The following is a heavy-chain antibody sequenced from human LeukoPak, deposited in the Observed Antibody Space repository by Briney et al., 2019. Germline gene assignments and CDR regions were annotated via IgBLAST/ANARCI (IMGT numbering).Heavy chain of an antibody. D-gene: IGHD6-19*01. CDR2: IYSGGST. J-gene: IGHJ1*01. CDR1: VFTVSINY. CDR3: GRNIAVAGIAEYFQH. Sequence: GGSLRLSCAASVFTVSINYMSWVRQAPGKGLEWGSVIYSGGSTYYADSVKGRFPISRDNSKNTLYLQMNSLRAEDTAVYYCGRNIAVAGIAEYFQHWGQGTLVTVSS. V-gene: IGHV3-53*01.